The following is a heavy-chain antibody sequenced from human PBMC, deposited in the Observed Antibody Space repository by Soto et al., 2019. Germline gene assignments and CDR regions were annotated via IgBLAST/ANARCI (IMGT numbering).Heavy chain of an antibody. Sequence: QVQVVQSGAEVKKPGASVKVSCKASGYTFTNYAMQWVRQAPGQRPEWMGWINAGNGNTKYSQKFQGTVTITRDTAASTAYMELSSLRSEDTAVYYCARDLGGWTDYWGQGTLVTVSS. V-gene: IGHV1-3*01. J-gene: IGHJ4*02. CDR1: GYTFTNYA. D-gene: IGHD6-19*01. CDR3: ARDLGGWTDY. CDR2: INAGNGNT.